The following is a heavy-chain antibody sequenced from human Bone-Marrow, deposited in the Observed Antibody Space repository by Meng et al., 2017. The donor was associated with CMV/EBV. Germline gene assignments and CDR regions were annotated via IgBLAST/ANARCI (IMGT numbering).Heavy chain of an antibody. D-gene: IGHD3-3*01. CDR1: GFTFSSYS. V-gene: IGHV3-23*01. Sequence: GESLKISCAASGFTFSSYSMNWVRQAPGKGLEWVSAISGSGGSTYYADSVKGRFTISRDNSKNTLYLQMNSLRAEDTAVYYCAKGVPLRFLEWLLSNAFDIWGQGTMVTVSS. CDR3: AKGVPLRFLEWLLSNAFDI. CDR2: ISGSGGST. J-gene: IGHJ3*02.